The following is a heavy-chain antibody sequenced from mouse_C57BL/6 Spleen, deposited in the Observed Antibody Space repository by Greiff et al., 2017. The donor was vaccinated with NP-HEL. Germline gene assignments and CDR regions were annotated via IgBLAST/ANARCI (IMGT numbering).Heavy chain of an antibody. J-gene: IGHJ1*03. V-gene: IGHV10-1*01. CDR2: IRSKSNNYAT. CDR1: GFSFNTYA. D-gene: IGHD1-1*02. Sequence: GGGLVQPKGSLKLSCAASGFSFNTYAMNWVRQAPGKGLEWVARIRSKSNNYATYYADSVKDRFTISRDDSESMLYLQMNNLKTEDTAMYYCVRQGWDWYFDVWGTGTTVTVSS. CDR3: VRQGWDWYFDV.